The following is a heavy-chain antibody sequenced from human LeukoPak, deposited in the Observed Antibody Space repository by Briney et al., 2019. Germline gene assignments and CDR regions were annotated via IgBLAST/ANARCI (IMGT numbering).Heavy chain of an antibody. CDR3: ARHGAGAARPLDY. V-gene: IGHV4-61*05. CDR1: GGSISSSSYY. D-gene: IGHD6-6*01. J-gene: IGHJ4*02. CDR2: IYYSGST. Sequence: SETLSLTCTVSGGSISSSSYYWSWIRQPPGKGLEWIGYIYYSGSTNYNPSLKSRVTISVDTSKNQFSLKLSSVTAADTAVYYCARHGAGAARPLDYWGQGTLVTVSS.